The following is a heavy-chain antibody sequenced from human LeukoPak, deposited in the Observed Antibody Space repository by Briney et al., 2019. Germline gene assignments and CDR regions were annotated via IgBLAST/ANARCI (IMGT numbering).Heavy chain of an antibody. CDR3: ARDSRSVGSSSWFDP. J-gene: IGHJ5*02. Sequence: PSETLSLACTVSGGSLSSGGYYWSWIRQHPGTGLEWVGYIYYSGSTYYNPSLKSRVTISVDTSKNQFSLKLSSVTAADTAVYYCARDSRSVGSSSWFDPWGQGTLVTVSS. D-gene: IGHD2-2*01. CDR2: IYYSGST. V-gene: IGHV4-31*03. CDR1: GGSLSSGGYY.